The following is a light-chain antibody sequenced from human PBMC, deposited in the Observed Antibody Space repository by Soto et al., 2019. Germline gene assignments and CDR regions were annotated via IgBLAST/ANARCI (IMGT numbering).Light chain of an antibody. Sequence: DIQLTQSLSFLSASVEDKVTITCRPSQGINHYVAWYQQKPGKAPKCLIYGASALQSGVPSRFSGSGSWAEFTLSISSLQPEDFATYYCQHVYSYPLTFGGGTKVDIK. J-gene: IGKJ4*01. CDR1: QGINHY. CDR2: GAS. V-gene: IGKV1-9*01. CDR3: QHVYSYPLT.